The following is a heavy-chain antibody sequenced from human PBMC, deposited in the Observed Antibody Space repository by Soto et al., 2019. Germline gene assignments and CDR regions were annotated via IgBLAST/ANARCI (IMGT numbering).Heavy chain of an antibody. D-gene: IGHD2-15*01. V-gene: IGHV1-18*04. Sequence: VKVSCKASGYTFTSYGISWVRQAPGQGLEWMGWISAYNGNTNYAQKLQGRVTMTTDTSTSTAYMELRSLRSDDTAVYYCARDVGSCSGGSCYSSYYYYGMDVWGQGTTVTVSS. CDR1: GYTFTSYG. CDR2: ISAYNGNT. J-gene: IGHJ6*02. CDR3: ARDVGSCSGGSCYSSYYYYGMDV.